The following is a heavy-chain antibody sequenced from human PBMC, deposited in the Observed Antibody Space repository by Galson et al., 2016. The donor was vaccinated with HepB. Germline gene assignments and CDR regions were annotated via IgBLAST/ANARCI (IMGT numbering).Heavy chain of an antibody. CDR3: AAGGGFLAVS. Sequence: SLRLSCAASGLTFNTYAMSWVRQAPGKGLEWVSTITSDGRLTYYADSVKGRFIISRDNSKTTLHLEMIGLRAEDTAVYYCAAGGGFLAVSWGQGTLVTVSS. J-gene: IGHJ4*02. D-gene: IGHD3-3*01. V-gene: IGHV3-23*01. CDR2: ITSDGRLT. CDR1: GLTFNTYA.